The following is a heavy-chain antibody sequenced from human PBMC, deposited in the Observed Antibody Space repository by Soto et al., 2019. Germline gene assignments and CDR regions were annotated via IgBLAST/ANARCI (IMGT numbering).Heavy chain of an antibody. D-gene: IGHD3-22*01. CDR3: ARGPNYYDSSGYSYYFDY. CDR1: GGSISSGGYY. V-gene: IGHV4-31*03. J-gene: IGHJ4*02. Sequence: TSETLSLTCTVSGGSISSGGYYWSWIRQHPGKGLEWIGYIYYSGSTYYNPSLKSRVTISVDTSKNQFSLKLSSVTAADTAVYYCARGPNYYDSSGYSYYFDYWGQGTLVTVSS. CDR2: IYYSGST.